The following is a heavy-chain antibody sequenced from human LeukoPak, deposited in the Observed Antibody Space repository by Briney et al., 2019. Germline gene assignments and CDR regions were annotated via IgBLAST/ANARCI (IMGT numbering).Heavy chain of an antibody. CDR2: INHSGST. CDR3: AKDIVATNGKYNWFDP. CDR1: GGSFSGYY. Sequence: SETLSLTCAVYGGSFSGYYWSWIRQPPGKGLEWIGEINHSGSTNYNPSLKSRVTISVDTSKNQFSLKLSSVTAADTAVYYCAKDIVATNGKYNWFDPWGQGTLVTVSS. J-gene: IGHJ5*02. V-gene: IGHV4-34*01. D-gene: IGHD5-12*01.